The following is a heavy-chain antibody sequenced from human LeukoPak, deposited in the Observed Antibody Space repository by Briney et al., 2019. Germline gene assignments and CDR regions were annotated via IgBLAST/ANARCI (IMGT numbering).Heavy chain of an antibody. D-gene: IGHD1-1*01. CDR1: GYTFTGYY. Sequence: GGSLRLSCAASGYTFTGYYMHWVRQAPGQGLEWMGWINPNSGGTNYAQKFQGRVTMTRDTSISTAYMELSRLRSDDTAVYYCARDQELERRTDDAFDIWGQGTMVTVSS. CDR3: ARDQELERRTDDAFDI. CDR2: INPNSGGT. J-gene: IGHJ3*02. V-gene: IGHV1-2*02.